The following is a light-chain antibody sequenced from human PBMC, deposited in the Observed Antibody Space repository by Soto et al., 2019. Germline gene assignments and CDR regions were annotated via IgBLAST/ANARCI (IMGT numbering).Light chain of an antibody. J-gene: IGKJ1*01. CDR1: QTISCW. CDR3: QHYNSYSEA. Sequence: DIQMTQSPSTLSGSVGDRVTITYRASQTISCWLAWYQQKPGKAPKLLIYKASTLKSGVPSRFSGSGSGTEFTLTISSLQPDDFATYYCQHYNSYSEAFGQGTKVELK. CDR2: KAS. V-gene: IGKV1-5*03.